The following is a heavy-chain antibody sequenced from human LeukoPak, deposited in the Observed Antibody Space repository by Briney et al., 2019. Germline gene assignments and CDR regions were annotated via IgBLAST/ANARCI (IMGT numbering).Heavy chain of an antibody. V-gene: IGHV4-59*08. D-gene: IGHD3-22*01. J-gene: IGHJ4*02. Sequence: SETLSLTCTVSGGSISSYYWSWIRQPPGKGLEWIGYIYYSGSTNYNPSLKSRVTISVDTSKNQFSLKLNSVTAADTAVYYCARLTANYYDSSGLFDYWGQGTLVTVSS. CDR3: ARLTANYYDSSGLFDY. CDR1: GGSISSYY. CDR2: IYYSGST.